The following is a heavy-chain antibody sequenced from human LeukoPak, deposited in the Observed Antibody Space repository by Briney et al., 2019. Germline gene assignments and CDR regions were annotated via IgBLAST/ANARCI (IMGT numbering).Heavy chain of an antibody. CDR1: GYTFTIYD. CDR3: ARGDYYDSSGWLI. Sequence: ASVTVSFTASGYTFTIYDINWVRQATGQGLEWMGWMNPNSGNTGYAQKFQGRVTMTRNTSISTAYMELSSLRSEDTAVYYCARGDYYDSSGWLIWGQGTLVTVSS. CDR2: MNPNSGNT. V-gene: IGHV1-8*01. D-gene: IGHD3-22*01. J-gene: IGHJ4*02.